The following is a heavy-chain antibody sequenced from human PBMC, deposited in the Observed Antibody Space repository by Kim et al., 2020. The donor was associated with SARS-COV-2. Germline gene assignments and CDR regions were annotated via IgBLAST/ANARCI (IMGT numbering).Heavy chain of an antibody. D-gene: IGHD2-2*01. V-gene: IGHV3-73*01. CDR3: SASYAMDYYGMDV. CDR2: IRSKANDYAT. J-gene: IGHJ6*02. CDR1: GFTFSGSS. Sequence: GGSLRLSCAASGFTFSGSSMHWVRQASGEGLEWVGRIRSKANDYATAYAASVKGRFTFSRDDSKNTAYLQMNSLQAEDTAVYYCSASYAMDYYGMDVWGQGTTVTVSS.